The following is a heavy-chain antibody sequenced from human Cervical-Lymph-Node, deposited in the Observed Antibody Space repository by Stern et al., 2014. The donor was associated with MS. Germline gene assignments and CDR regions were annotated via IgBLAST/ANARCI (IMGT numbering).Heavy chain of an antibody. D-gene: IGHD1-1*01. J-gene: IGHJ4*02. Sequence: VQLVESGAEVKKPGASVKVSCKASGYTLNSYYIHWVRLAPGQGLEWMGRFNPNGGSTNYAQKFQDRVTMTRDTSTSTVYMELSSLTSDDTAIFFCTRGAWNVLDYWGQGTLVTVSS. CDR1: GYTLNSYY. CDR2: FNPNGGST. V-gene: IGHV1-46*02. CDR3: TRGAWNVLDY.